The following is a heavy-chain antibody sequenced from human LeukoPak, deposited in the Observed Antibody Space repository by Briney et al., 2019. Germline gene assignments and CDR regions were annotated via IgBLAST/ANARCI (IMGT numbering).Heavy chain of an antibody. CDR2: INHSGST. J-gene: IGHJ5*02. CDR3: ATLYSSSSVWFDP. V-gene: IGHV4-34*01. CDR1: GGSFSGYY. Sequence: SETLSLTCAVYGGSFSGYYWSWIRQPPGKGLEWIGEINHSGSTNYNPSLKSRVTISVDTSKNQFSLKLSSVTAADPAVYYCATLYSSSSVWFDPWGQGALVTVSS. D-gene: IGHD6-6*01.